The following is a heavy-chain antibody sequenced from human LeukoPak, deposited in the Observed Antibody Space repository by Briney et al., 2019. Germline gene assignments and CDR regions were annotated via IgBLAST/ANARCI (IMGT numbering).Heavy chain of an antibody. CDR2: ISSSGSTI. CDR1: GFTFSDYY. V-gene: IGHV3-11*01. J-gene: IGHJ6*03. Sequence: GGSLRLSCAASGFTFSDYYMSWIRQAPGKGLEWVSYISSSGSTIYYADSVKGRFTISRDNAKNSLYLQMNSLRAEDTAVYYCAREVYDILTGYGAYYMDVWGKGTTVTISS. D-gene: IGHD3-9*01. CDR3: AREVYDILTGYGAYYMDV.